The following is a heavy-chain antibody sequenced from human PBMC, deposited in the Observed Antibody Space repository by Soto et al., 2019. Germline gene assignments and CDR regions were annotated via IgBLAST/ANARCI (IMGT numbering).Heavy chain of an antibody. CDR2: INPNSGGT. J-gene: IGHJ5*02. D-gene: IGHD3-3*01. CDR3: AREALEP. V-gene: IGHV1-2*04. Sequence: ASVKVSCKSSGYPFTGYYIHWVRQAPGQGLEWMGWINPNSGGTNYAQKFQGWVTMTRDTSISTAYMELSRLRSDDTAVYYCAREALEPWGQGTLVTVSS. CDR1: GYPFTGYY.